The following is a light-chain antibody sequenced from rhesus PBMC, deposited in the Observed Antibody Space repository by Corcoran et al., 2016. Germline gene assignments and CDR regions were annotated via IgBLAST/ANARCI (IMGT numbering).Light chain of an antibody. V-gene: IGKV1-22*01. Sequence: DIQMTQSPSSLSASVGDTVTITCRASQSIRNWLAWYQQEPGKAPMFRIYKASSLQSGVPSRFIGSGSVTDCTLTISSLQAEDFATYYCQQYSSSPLTFGGGTKVDLK. CDR3: QQYSSSPLT. CDR1: QSIRNW. CDR2: KAS. J-gene: IGKJ4*01.